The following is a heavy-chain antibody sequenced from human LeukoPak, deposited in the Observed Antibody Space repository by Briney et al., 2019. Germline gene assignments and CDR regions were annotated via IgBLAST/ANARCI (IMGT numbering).Heavy chain of an antibody. V-gene: IGHV4-59*01. CDR1: GGSISSYC. Sequence: SETLSLTCTVSGGSISSYCWSWIRQPPGKGLEWIGYIYYSGSTKYKPSLKSRVTISVDTSKNQFSLKLSSVTAADTAVYYCARGRFLDAFDIWGQGTMVTVSS. CDR3: ARGRFLDAFDI. CDR2: IYYSGST. D-gene: IGHD3-3*01. J-gene: IGHJ3*02.